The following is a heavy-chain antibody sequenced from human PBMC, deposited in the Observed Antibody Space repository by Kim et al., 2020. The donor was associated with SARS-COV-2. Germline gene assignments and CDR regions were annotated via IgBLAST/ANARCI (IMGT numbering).Heavy chain of an antibody. CDR1: GYTFTSFY. CDR3: ARVELMVYAGDTFTI. V-gene: IGHV1-46*01. J-gene: IGHJ3*02. CDR2: INPSGGST. D-gene: IGHD2-8*01. Sequence: ASVKVSCKASGYTFTSFYIYWVRQAPGQGLEWMGIINPSGGSTSYAQSFQGRVTMTRDTSTNTVYMELSSLRSEDTAVYYCARVELMVYAGDTFTIWGQGTMVTVSS.